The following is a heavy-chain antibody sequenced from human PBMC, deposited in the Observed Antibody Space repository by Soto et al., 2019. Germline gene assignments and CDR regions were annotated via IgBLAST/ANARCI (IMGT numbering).Heavy chain of an antibody. CDR1: GYTFTGYY. CDR2: IIPIFGTA. Sequence: GASVKVSCKASGYTFTGYYMHWVRQAPGQGLEWMGGIIPIFGTANYAQKFQGRVTITADKSTSTAYMELSSLRSEDTAVYYCARDDDDFWSGYQSRSYYYYYGMDVWGQGTTVTVSS. CDR3: ARDDDDFWSGYQSRSYYYYYGMDV. D-gene: IGHD3-3*01. J-gene: IGHJ6*02. V-gene: IGHV1-69*06.